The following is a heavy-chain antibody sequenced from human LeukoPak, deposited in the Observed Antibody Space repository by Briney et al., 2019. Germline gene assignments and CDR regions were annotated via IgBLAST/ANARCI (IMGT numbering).Heavy chain of an antibody. J-gene: IGHJ4*02. V-gene: IGHV3-23*01. CDR2: ISGSGGST. D-gene: IGHD6-13*01. CDR3: AKTGTPWCYFDY. CDR1: GFPFSSYA. Sequence: QAGGSLRLSCAVSGFPFSSYAMSWVRQAPGKGLEWVSAISGSGGSTYYADSVKGRLTISRDNSKNTLYLQMNSLRAEDTAVYYCAKTGTPWCYFDYWGQGTLVTVSS.